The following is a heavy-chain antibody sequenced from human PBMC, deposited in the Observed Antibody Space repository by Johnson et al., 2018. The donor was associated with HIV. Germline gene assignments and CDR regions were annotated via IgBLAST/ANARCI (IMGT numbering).Heavy chain of an antibody. CDR2: ISWNSGSI. CDR3: TTGGDAFDI. J-gene: IGHJ3*02. Sequence: VQLVESGGGVVRPGGSLRLSCAASGFTFDDYAMHWVRQAPGKGLEWVSGISWNSGSIGYADSVKGRFTISRDNAKNSLYLQMNSLRAEDTAVYYCTTGGDAFDIWGQGTLLTVSS. V-gene: IGHV3-9*01. CDR1: GFTFDDYA. D-gene: IGHD7-27*01.